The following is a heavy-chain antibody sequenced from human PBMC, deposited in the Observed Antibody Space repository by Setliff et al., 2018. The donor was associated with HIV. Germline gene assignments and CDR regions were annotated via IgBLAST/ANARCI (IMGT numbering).Heavy chain of an antibody. Sequence: SETLSLTCTVSGGSINSGNNYWSWIRQHPGKGLEWIGFIYYSGTTYHNPSLKSRVTISVDTSKNQFSLKLNSVTAADTAIYYCARYDMPSSHSSGYYYDSWGQGALVTVSS. CDR3: ARYDMPSSHSSGYYYDS. CDR2: IYYSGTT. J-gene: IGHJ5*01. V-gene: IGHV4-31*03. D-gene: IGHD3-22*01. CDR1: GGSINSGNNY.